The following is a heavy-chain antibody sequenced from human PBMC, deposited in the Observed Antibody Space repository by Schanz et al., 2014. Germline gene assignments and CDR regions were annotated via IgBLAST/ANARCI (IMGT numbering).Heavy chain of an antibody. Sequence: EVHLVESGGGLVQPGGSLRLSCAASGITFSSHSFNWVRQAPGKGLEWISYITYNGGTIYYADSVKGRFTISRDNAKNSLYLEMNSLRAEDTALYYCARGGFGELSAFDIWGQGTMVTVSS. V-gene: IGHV3-48*01. CDR2: ITYNGGTI. J-gene: IGHJ3*02. D-gene: IGHD3-10*01. CDR1: GITFSSHS. CDR3: ARGGFGELSAFDI.